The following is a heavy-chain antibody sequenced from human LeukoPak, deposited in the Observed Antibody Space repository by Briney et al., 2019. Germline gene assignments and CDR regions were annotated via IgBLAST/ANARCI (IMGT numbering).Heavy chain of an antibody. CDR1: GFTFSSYW. CDR3: ALRGGEFDY. J-gene: IGHJ4*02. D-gene: IGHD3-16*01. CDR2: ISY. V-gene: IGHV3-30*03. Sequence: GGSLRLSCEASGFTFSSYWMSWVRQAPGKGLEWVAVISYYADSVKGRFTISRDNSKNTLYLQMNSLRAEDTAVYYCALRGGEFDYWGQGTLVTVSS.